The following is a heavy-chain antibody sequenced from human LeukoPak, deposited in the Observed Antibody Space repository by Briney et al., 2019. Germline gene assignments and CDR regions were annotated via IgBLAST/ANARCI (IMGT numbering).Heavy chain of an antibody. D-gene: IGHD7-27*01. CDR2: IYYSGST. CDR1: GGSISSYY. Sequence: PSETLSLTCTVSGGSISSYYWSWIRQPPGKGLEWIGYIYYSGSTNYNPSLKSRVIISVDTSKNQFSLKLSSVTAADTAVYYCARRATWGGYRMDVWGKGTTVTVSS. J-gene: IGHJ6*04. V-gene: IGHV4-59*08. CDR3: ARRATWGGYRMDV.